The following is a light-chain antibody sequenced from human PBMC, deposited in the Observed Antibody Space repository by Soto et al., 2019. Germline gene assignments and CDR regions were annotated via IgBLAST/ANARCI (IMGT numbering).Light chain of an antibody. J-gene: IGKJ1*01. CDR2: AAS. Sequence: DIHMTQSTSSLSASVGDSVTITCRASQSISSYLNWYQQKKGKAPKLLIYAASSLQSGVPSRFSGSGYGTDFNLTISSLQTEDFATYYCQQSYSTPRTFGQGTKVDIK. V-gene: IGKV1-39*01. CDR3: QQSYSTPRT. CDR1: QSISSY.